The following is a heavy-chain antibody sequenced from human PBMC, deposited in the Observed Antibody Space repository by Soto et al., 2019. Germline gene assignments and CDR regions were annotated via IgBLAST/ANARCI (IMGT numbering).Heavy chain of an antibody. CDR3: AKSPAKVVVAATRWFDP. CDR1: RFTFSSYA. J-gene: IGHJ5*02. Sequence: EVQLLESGGGLVQPGGSLRLSCAASRFTFSSYAMSWVRQAPGKGLEWVSAISGSGGSTYYADSVKGRFTISRDNSKNTLYLQMNSLRAEDTAVYYCAKSPAKVVVAATRWFDPWGQGTLVTVSS. CDR2: ISGSGGST. D-gene: IGHD2-15*01. V-gene: IGHV3-23*01.